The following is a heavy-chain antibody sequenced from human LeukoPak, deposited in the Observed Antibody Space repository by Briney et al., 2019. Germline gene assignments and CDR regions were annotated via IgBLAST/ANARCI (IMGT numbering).Heavy chain of an antibody. CDR2: INPLGGGT. Sequence: ASVKVSCKTSGFTFIGHHIHWVRQAPGQGLEWMGWINPLGGGTEFAQKFQGRVTMTRATAISTAYMELSRLRSDDTAVYYCARDGSRMPRAYYYGSGSPSWFDPWGQGTLVTVSS. D-gene: IGHD3-10*01. CDR3: ARDGSRMPRAYYYGSGSPSWFDP. V-gene: IGHV1-2*02. CDR1: GFTFIGHH. J-gene: IGHJ5*02.